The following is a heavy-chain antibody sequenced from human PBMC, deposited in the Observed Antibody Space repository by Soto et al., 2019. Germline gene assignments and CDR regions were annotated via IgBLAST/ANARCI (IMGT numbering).Heavy chain of an antibody. Sequence: SETLSLTCTVSGGSISSGGYYWSWIRQHPGKGLEWIGYIYYSGSTYYNPSLKSRVTISVDTSKNQFSLKLSSVTAADTAVYYCAREVTNYYGSGLYGMDVWGQGTTVTSP. J-gene: IGHJ6*02. V-gene: IGHV4-31*03. CDR2: IYYSGST. CDR1: GGSISSGGYY. CDR3: AREVTNYYGSGLYGMDV. D-gene: IGHD3-10*01.